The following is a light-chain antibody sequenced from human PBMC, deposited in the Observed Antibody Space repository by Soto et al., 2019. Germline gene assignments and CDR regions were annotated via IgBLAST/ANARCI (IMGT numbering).Light chain of an antibody. Sequence: QSALTQPASVSGSPGQSSAISCTGTSSDVGGYNYVSWYQQHPGKTPNLMIYDVSNRPSGVSNRFSGSKSGNTASLTISGLQAEDEADYYCSSYTSSSTWVFGGGTKLTVL. V-gene: IGLV2-14*01. J-gene: IGLJ3*02. CDR2: DVS. CDR3: SSYTSSSTWV. CDR1: SSDVGGYNY.